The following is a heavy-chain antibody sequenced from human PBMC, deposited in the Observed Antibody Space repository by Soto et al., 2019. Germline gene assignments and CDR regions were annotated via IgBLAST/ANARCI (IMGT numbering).Heavy chain of an antibody. J-gene: IGHJ5*02. Sequence: GGSLRLSCAASGFTFSGSAMHWVRQASGKGLEWAGRIRSKANSYATAYAASVKGRFTISRDDSKNTAYLQMNSLKTEDTAVYYCTRRRATDTAPRGFDPWGQGTLVTVSS. CDR2: IRSKANSYAT. CDR1: GFTFSGSA. CDR3: TRRRATDTAPRGFDP. V-gene: IGHV3-73*01. D-gene: IGHD5-18*01.